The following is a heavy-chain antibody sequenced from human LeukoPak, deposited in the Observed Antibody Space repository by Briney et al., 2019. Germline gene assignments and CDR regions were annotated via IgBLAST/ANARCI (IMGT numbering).Heavy chain of an antibody. CDR2: IHWNSGST. CDR1: GFTFDDYG. D-gene: IGHD3-10*01. Sequence: GGSLRLSCVASGFTFDDYGISWVRQAPGKGLEWVSRIHWNSGSTRYADSVKGRFTISRDNAKNALYLQMNSLRVEDTAVYYCARGEYGSGSYHIDYWGQGTLVTVSS. V-gene: IGHV3-20*04. J-gene: IGHJ4*02. CDR3: ARGEYGSGSYHIDY.